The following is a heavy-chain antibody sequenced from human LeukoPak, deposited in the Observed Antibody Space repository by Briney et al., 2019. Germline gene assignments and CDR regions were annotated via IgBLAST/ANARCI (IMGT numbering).Heavy chain of an antibody. CDR3: ARNGYYSADY. CDR2: ISYSGST. D-gene: IGHD4-17*01. Sequence: PSETLSLTCTVSGGSISSGGYYWRWIRQHPGRGLEWIGYISYSGSTYYNPSLKSRVSISVDMSRNQFSLKLSSVTAADTAVYYCARNGYYSADYWGQGTLVTVSS. J-gene: IGHJ4*02. V-gene: IGHV4-31*03. CDR1: GGSISSGGYY.